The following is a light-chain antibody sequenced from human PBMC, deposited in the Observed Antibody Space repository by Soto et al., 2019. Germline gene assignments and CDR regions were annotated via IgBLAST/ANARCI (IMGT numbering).Light chain of an antibody. CDR1: SSDVGSYNL. Sequence: QPVLTQPASVSGSPGQSITISCTGTSSDVGSYNLVSWYQQHPGKAPKLMIYEGSKRPSGVSNRFSGSKSGNTASLTISGLQAEDEADYYCCSYAGSSTLVFGGGTKLTGL. V-gene: IGLV2-23*01. CDR2: EGS. J-gene: IGLJ2*01. CDR3: CSYAGSSTLV.